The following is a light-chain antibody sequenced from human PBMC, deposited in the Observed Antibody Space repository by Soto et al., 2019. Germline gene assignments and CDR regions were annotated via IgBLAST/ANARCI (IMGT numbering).Light chain of an antibody. CDR1: SSDVGGYNY. Sequence: QSVVTQPASVSGSPGQSITISCTGTSSDVGGYNYVSWYQQHPGKAPKLMIYDVSNRPSGVSNRFSGSKSGNTASLTISGLQAEDEADYYCSSYTSSSTPCVVFGGGTKVTVL. CDR3: SSYTSSSTPCVV. J-gene: IGLJ2*01. CDR2: DVS. V-gene: IGLV2-14*01.